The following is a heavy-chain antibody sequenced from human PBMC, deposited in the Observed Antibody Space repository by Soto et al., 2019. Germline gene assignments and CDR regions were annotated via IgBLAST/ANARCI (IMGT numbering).Heavy chain of an antibody. D-gene: IGHD1-26*01. V-gene: IGHV3-23*01. J-gene: IGHJ4*02. CDR1: GFTFSSYG. CDR2: MTSSDGST. CDR3: TKGRWELLM. Sequence: PGGSLRLSCAASGFTFSSYGMSWVRQTPGMGLEWVSSMTSSDGSTYYADSVKGRFTISRDNSRNMLYLEMNRLRAEDTAIYYCTKGRWELLMWGQGTLVTVSS.